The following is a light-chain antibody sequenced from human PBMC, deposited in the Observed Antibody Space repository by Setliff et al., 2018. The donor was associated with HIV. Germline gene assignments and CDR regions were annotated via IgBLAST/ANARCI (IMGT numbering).Light chain of an antibody. CDR1: SSNIGRDY. J-gene: IGLJ1*01. Sequence: QSVLTQPPSASGTPGQRVTISCSGSSSNIGRDYVYWYQQVPETAPKLLIYRNNQRPSGVPGRFSGSKSGTSASLAISGLQSGDEADYYCAAWDDSLSCYVFGTGTKVTVL. CDR2: RNN. V-gene: IGLV1-47*01. CDR3: AAWDDSLSCYV.